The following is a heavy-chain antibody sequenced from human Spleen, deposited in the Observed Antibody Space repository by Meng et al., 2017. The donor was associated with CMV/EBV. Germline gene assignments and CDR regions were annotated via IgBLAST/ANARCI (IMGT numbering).Heavy chain of an antibody. J-gene: IGHJ4*02. Sequence: GESLKISCASSGFTFSDYYMSWIRQAPGKGLEWVSYIISSGSTIYYPDSVKGRFTISRDNAKNSLYLQMNSLRAEDTAVYYCARDLKGRGYYDSSGYDLNYWGQGTLVTVSS. D-gene: IGHD3-22*01. V-gene: IGHV3-11*04. CDR3: ARDLKGRGYYDSSGYDLNY. CDR1: GFTFSDYY. CDR2: IISSGSTI.